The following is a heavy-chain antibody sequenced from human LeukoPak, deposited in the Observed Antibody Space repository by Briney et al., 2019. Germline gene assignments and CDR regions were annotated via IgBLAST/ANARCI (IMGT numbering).Heavy chain of an antibody. CDR2: INHSGST. CDR3: ARLIKITIFGVVIGLDP. CDR1: GGSFSGYY. V-gene: IGHV4-34*01. D-gene: IGHD3-3*01. J-gene: IGHJ5*02. Sequence: PSETLSLTCAVYGGSFSGYYWSWIRQPPGKGLEWIGEINHSGSTNYNPSLESRVTISVDTSKNQFSLKLSSVTAADTAVYYCARLIKITIFGVVIGLDPWGQGTLVTVSS.